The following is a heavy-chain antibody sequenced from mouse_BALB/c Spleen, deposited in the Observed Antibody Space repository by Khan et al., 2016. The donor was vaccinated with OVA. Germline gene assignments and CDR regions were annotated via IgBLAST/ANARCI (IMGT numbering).Heavy chain of an antibody. CDR3: ARREDI. Sequence: QVQLQESGPGLVEPSQSLSLSCTVSGFSLTSYGVHWVRQTPGQGLEWLGVILSGGSTNYNLALMSRLSISKDNSKSKVFIKMNSLQTDDTAMYYCARREDIWGQGTTLTGSS. J-gene: IGHJ2*01. CDR1: GFSLTSYG. CDR2: ILSGGST. V-gene: IGHV2-9*02. D-gene: IGHD1-3*01.